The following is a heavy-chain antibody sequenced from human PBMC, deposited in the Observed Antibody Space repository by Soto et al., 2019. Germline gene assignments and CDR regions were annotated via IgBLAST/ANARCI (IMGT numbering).Heavy chain of an antibody. J-gene: IGHJ4*02. D-gene: IGHD6-6*01. CDR3: AKGPYSSSYFDY. CDR1: GFTFSSYA. V-gene: IGHV3-23*01. CDR2: ISGSGGST. Sequence: GGSLRLSCAASGFTFSSYAMSWVRQAPGKGLEWVSAISGSGGSTHYADSVKGRFTISRDNSKNTLYLQMNSLRAEDTAVYYCAKGPYSSSYFDYWGQGTLVTVSS.